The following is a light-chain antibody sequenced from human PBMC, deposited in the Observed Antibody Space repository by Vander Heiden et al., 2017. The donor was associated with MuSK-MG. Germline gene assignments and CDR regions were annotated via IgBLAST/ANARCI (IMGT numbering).Light chain of an antibody. CDR2: AAS. Sequence: DIQMTQSPSSLSASVGDRVTITCRASQSISSYLNWYQQKPGKAPKLLIYAASSLQSGVPSRFSGSGSGTDFTLTISRLQPADFATYYCQQCYSTPITFGQGTPLEIK. CDR3: QQCYSTPIT. V-gene: IGKV1-39*01. CDR1: QSISSY. J-gene: IGKJ5*01.